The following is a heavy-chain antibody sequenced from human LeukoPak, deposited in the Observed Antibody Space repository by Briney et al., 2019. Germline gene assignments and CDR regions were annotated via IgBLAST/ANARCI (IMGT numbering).Heavy chain of an antibody. Sequence: SVTLSLTCAVSGGSISSGGYSWSWIRQPPGKGLEWIGYIYHSGSTYYNPSLKSRVTISVDRSKNQFSLKLSSVTAADTAVYYCARDYYDSSGYYIPLGYWGQGTLVTVSS. D-gene: IGHD3-22*01. CDR2: IYHSGST. CDR3: ARDYYDSSGYYIPLGY. CDR1: GGSISSGGYS. V-gene: IGHV4-30-2*01. J-gene: IGHJ4*02.